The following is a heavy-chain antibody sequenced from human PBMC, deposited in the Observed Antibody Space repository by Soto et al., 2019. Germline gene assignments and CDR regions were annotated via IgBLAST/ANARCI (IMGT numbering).Heavy chain of an antibody. D-gene: IGHD2-2*01. CDR3: ARVKGYCSGTNCYPDY. Sequence: PSETLSLTCTLSGGSISRGGYYWSWIRQHPGKGLECIACIYYSGYTYYNLSLKSRVTISSDTSKNQFYLKFGTVTAADTAMYYCARVKGYCSGTNCYPDYWGELTLVTDSS. CDR1: GGSISRGGYY. CDR2: IYYSGYT. J-gene: IGHJ4*02. V-gene: IGHV4-31*03.